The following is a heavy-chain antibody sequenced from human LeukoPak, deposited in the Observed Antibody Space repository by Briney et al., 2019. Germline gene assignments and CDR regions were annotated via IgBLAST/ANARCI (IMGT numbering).Heavy chain of an antibody. CDR3: AREKEVMREHKINTLDY. CDR1: GFTFSGYS. Sequence: NPGGSLRLSCAASGFTFSGYSMNWVRQAPGKGLEWVSSISSSSSYIYYADSVKGRFTISRDNAKNPLYLQMNSLRAEDTAVYFCAREKEVMREHKINTLDYWGQGTLVTVSS. D-gene: IGHD1-26*01. CDR2: ISSSSSYI. J-gene: IGHJ4*02. V-gene: IGHV3-21*01.